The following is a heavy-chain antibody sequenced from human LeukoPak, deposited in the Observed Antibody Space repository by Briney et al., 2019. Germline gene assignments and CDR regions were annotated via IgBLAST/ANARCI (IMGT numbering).Heavy chain of an antibody. CDR3: ARTLAVAATPNNYFDY. CDR2: INHSGST. D-gene: IGHD6-19*01. Sequence: PSETLPLTCAVYGGSFSGYYWSWLRQPPGKGLEWIGEINHSGSTNYNPSLKSRVTISVDTSKNQFSLKLSSVTAADTAVYYCARTLAVAATPNNYFDYWGQGTLVTVPS. J-gene: IGHJ4*02. CDR1: GGSFSGYY. V-gene: IGHV4-34*01.